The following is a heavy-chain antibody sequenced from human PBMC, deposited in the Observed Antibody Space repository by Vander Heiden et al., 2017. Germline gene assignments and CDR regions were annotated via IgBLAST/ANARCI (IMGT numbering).Heavy chain of an antibody. CDR2: ISNTGGST. D-gene: IGHD6-6*01. V-gene: IGHV3-23*01. CDR1: GFTFSSYA. J-gene: IGHJ6*02. Sequence: EVQLLESGGGLVQPGGSLRVSCAASGFTFSSYAMSWVRQAPGKGLEWVSGISNTGGSTYYADSVKGPFTISRDNSKNTLYLQMNGLRAEDTAVYYCAKLAQYRSSPRSFGMDVWGQGTTVTVSS. CDR3: AKLAQYRSSPRSFGMDV.